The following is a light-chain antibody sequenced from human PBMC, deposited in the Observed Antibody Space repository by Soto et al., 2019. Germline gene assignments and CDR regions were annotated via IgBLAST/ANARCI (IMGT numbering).Light chain of an antibody. CDR3: QQLNSYSSIT. CDR1: QSISSW. J-gene: IGKJ5*01. CDR2: DAS. V-gene: IGKV1-5*01. Sequence: IHITHSPSTLSASLGYRLTISFRSSQSISSWLAWYQQKPGKAPKLLIYDASSLESGVPSRFSGSGSGTEFTLTISSLQPDDFATYYCQQLNSYSSITFGQGTRLEIK.